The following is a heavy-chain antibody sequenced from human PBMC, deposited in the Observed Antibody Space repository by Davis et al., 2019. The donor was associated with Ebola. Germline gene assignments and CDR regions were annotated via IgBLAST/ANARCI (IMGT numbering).Heavy chain of an antibody. D-gene: IGHD3-22*01. CDR3: AGRYYYDSSGYYASPSFDY. Sequence: MPSETLSLTCTVSGGSISSYYWSWIRQPPGKGLEWIGYIYYSGSTNYNPSLKSRVTISVDTSKNQFSLKLSSVTAADTAVYYCAGRYYYDSSGYYASPSFDYWGQGTLVTVSS. CDR2: IYYSGST. CDR1: GGSISSYY. J-gene: IGHJ4*02. V-gene: IGHV4-59*08.